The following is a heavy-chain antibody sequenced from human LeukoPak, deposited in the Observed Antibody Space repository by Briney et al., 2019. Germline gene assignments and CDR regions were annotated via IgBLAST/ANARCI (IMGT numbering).Heavy chain of an antibody. D-gene: IGHD3-10*02. J-gene: IGHJ6*04. Sequence: GGSLRLSCAASGLTFGSYSMNWVRQAPGKGLEWVSYISSSGSTIYYADSVKGRFTISRDNAKNSLYLQMNSLRAEDTAVYYCAELGITMIGGVWGKGTTVTISS. V-gene: IGHV3-48*04. CDR1: GLTFGSYS. CDR3: AELGITMIGGV. CDR2: ISSSGSTI.